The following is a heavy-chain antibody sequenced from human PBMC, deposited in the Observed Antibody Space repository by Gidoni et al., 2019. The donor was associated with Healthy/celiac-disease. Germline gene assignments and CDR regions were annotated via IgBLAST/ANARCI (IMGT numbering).Heavy chain of an antibody. CDR1: GGSISSSSYY. Sequence: QLQLQESGPGLVKPSETLSLTCTVSGGSISSSSYYWGWIRQPPGKGLEWIVSIYYSGSTYYNQSLKSRVTISVDTSKNQFSLKLSSVTAADTAVYYCARRSSTRVGYYYYYMDVWGKGTTVTVSS. J-gene: IGHJ6*03. D-gene: IGHD2-2*01. CDR2: IYYSGST. V-gene: IGHV4-39*01. CDR3: ARRSSTRVGYYYYYMDV.